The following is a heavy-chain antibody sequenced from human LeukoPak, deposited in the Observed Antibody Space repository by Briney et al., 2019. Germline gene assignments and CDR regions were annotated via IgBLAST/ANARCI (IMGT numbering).Heavy chain of an antibody. Sequence: PGGSLRLSCAASGFTFSSYGMHWVRQAPGKGLEWVAFIRYDGSNKYYADSVKGRFTISRDNSKNTLYLQMNSLRAEDTAVYYCARVAMITFGGGHDAFDIWGQGTMVTVSS. CDR3: ARVAMITFGGGHDAFDI. J-gene: IGHJ3*02. CDR1: GFTFSSYG. D-gene: IGHD3-16*01. V-gene: IGHV3-30*02. CDR2: IRYDGSNK.